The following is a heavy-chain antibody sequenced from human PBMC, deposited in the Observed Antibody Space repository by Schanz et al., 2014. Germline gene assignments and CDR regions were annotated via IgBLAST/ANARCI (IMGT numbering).Heavy chain of an antibody. CDR2: ISGSGAST. CDR1: GFSFSSYA. Sequence: EVQLLESGGGLVQPGGSLRLSCATSGFSFSSYAINWVRQAPGKGLEWVSGISGSGASTYYADSVRGRFTISSDSSKNTLYLQMSSRRADDTAVYYCAKAADWPVTRFDPWGQGTLVTVSS. J-gene: IGHJ5*02. V-gene: IGHV3-23*01. D-gene: IGHD3-9*01. CDR3: AKAADWPVTRFDP.